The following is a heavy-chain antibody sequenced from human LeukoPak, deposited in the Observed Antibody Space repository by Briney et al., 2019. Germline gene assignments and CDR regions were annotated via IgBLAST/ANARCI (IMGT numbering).Heavy chain of an antibody. CDR1: GGSFSGYY. CDR3: ARTRHGSGSYRYYYYMDV. Sequence: SETLSLTCAVSGGSFSGYYWSWIRQPPGKGLEWIGEINNSGSTNYNTSLKSRVTTSVDTSRNQFSLKLSSATAAGTAVYYCARTRHGSGSYRYYYYMDVWGKGTTVTVSS. D-gene: IGHD3-10*01. CDR2: INNSGST. V-gene: IGHV4-34*01. J-gene: IGHJ6*03.